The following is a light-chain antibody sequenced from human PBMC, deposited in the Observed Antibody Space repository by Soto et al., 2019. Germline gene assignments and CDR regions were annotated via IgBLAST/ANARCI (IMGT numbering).Light chain of an antibody. Sequence: DIVLTQSPATLSLSPGERATLSCRASQSVSSSYLAWYQQRPGQAPRLLIYGASTRATGIPARFSGSGSGTEFTLTVNSLQSEDFAVYYCQQYNNWPRTFGQ. CDR2: GAS. V-gene: IGKV3-15*01. CDR1: QSVSSSY. J-gene: IGKJ1*01. CDR3: QQYNNWPRT.